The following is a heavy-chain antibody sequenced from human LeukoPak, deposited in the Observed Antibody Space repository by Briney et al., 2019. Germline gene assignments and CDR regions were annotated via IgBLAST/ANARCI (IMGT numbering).Heavy chain of an antibody. V-gene: IGHV3-21*01. D-gene: IGHD1-26*01. J-gene: IGHJ6*03. CDR1: GFTFSSYS. Sequence: GGSLRLSCAASGFTFSSYSMNWIRQAPRKGLEWVSSISSSSSYIYYADSVKGRFTISRDNAKKSLYLQMNSLRVEDTAVYYCARAYSERYGLGYYYMDVWGKGTTVTISS. CDR2: ISSSSSYI. CDR3: ARAYSERYGLGYYYMDV.